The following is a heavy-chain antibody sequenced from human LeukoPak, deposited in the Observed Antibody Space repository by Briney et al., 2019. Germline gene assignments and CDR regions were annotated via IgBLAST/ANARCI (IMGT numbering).Heavy chain of an antibody. D-gene: IGHD1-14*01. V-gene: IGHV3-7*03. J-gene: IGHJ4*02. CDR3: TSEGNRLG. CDR1: GFTFDDYW. Sequence: GGSLRLSCGASGFTFDDYWMSWVRQAPGQGLEWVANINQDGSEKYYLDSAKGRFTISRDNSKNTAYLQMNSLKTEDTAVYYCTSEGNRLGWGQGTLVTVSS. CDR2: INQDGSEK.